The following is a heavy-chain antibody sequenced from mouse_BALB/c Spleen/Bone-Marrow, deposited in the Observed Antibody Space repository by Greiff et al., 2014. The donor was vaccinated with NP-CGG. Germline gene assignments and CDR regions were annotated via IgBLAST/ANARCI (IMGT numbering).Heavy chain of an antibody. D-gene: IGHD1-1*01. V-gene: IGHV2-2*02. CDR2: IWSGGGT. CDR3: ARKGSYGSSWFAY. Sequence: VKLQESGPGLVQPSQSLSITCTVSGFSLTSYGVHWVRQSPGKGLEWLGVIWSGGGTDYNAAFISRLSISKDNSKSQVFFKMNSLHANDIAIYYCARKGSYGSSWFAYWGQGTLVTVSA. CDR1: GFSLTSYG. J-gene: IGHJ3*01.